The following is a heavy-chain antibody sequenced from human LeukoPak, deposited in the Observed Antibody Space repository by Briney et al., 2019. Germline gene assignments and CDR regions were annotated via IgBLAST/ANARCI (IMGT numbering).Heavy chain of an antibody. V-gene: IGHV3-48*02. J-gene: IGHJ2*01. Sequence: TGGSLRLSCAASGFTFSTYDMMWVRQAPGKGLEWVSYISSSGSTIYYADSVKGRFTISRGNAKNSLYLQMNSLRDEDTAVYYCARDPRFYDLWGRGTLVTVSS. CDR1: GFTFSTYD. CDR3: ARDPRFYDL. CDR2: ISSSGSTI.